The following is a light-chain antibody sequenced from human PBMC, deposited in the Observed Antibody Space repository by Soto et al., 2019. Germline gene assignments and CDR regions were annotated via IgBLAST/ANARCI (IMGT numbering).Light chain of an antibody. CDR3: ISYTSSSTRV. J-gene: IGLJ3*02. Sequence: QSALTQPASVSGSPGQSITIYCTGTSSDVGGYNYVSWYQQHPGKAPKLMIYEVSNRPSGVSNRFSGSKSGNTASLTISGLQAEDEADYYCISYTSSSTRVFGGGTKLTVL. CDR1: SSDVGGYNY. V-gene: IGLV2-14*01. CDR2: EVS.